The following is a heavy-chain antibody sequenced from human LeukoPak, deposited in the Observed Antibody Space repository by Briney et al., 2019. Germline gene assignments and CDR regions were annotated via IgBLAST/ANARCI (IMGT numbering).Heavy chain of an antibody. CDR1: GYTFTSYA. Sequence: ASVKVSCKASGYTFTSYAMNWVRQAPGQGLEWMGWINTNTGNPTYAQGFTGRFVFSLDTSVSTAYLQISSLKAEDTAVYYCARAVLVYDFWSGNLNPFDYWGQGTLVTVSS. CDR3: ARAVLVYDFWSGNLNPFDY. D-gene: IGHD3-3*01. V-gene: IGHV7-4-1*02. J-gene: IGHJ4*02. CDR2: INTNTGNP.